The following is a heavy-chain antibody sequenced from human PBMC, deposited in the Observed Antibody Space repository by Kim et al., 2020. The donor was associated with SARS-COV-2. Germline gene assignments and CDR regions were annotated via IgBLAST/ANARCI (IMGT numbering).Heavy chain of an antibody. CDR2: ISSSGSTI. CDR1: GFTFSSYE. J-gene: IGHJ4*02. V-gene: IGHV3-48*03. D-gene: IGHD3-16*02. Sequence: GGSLRLSCAASGFTFSSYEMNWVRQAPGKGLEWISYISSSGSTIYYADSVKGRFTISRDNAKNSLYLQMNSLRAEYTAVYYCARERASLRHRGYFDYWGQGTLVTVSS. CDR3: ARERASLRHRGYFDY.